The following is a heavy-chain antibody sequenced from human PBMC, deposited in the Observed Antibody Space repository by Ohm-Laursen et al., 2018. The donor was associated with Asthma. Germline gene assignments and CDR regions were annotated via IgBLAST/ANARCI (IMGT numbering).Heavy chain of an antibody. CDR1: GGSLSGYY. D-gene: IGHD6-19*01. J-gene: IGHJ4*02. Sequence: PGTLSLTCAVSGGSLSGYYWTWVRQPPGKGLEWIGEIYHSGSTNYNPSLKSRVIISVDKSHNQFSLKLSSVTAADTALYYCSRAFLLTRGWQGPLDFWGQGTLVTVSS. CDR2: IYHSGST. CDR3: SRAFLLTRGWQGPLDF. V-gene: IGHV4-4*03.